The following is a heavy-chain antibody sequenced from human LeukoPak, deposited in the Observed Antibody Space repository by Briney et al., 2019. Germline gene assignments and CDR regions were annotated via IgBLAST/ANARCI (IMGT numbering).Heavy chain of an antibody. CDR1: GFTFSSYG. J-gene: IGHJ4*02. Sequence: PGGSLRLSCAASGFTFSSYGMHWVRQAPGKGLEWVAFIRYDGSNKYYADSVKGRFTISRDNAKNSLYLQMNSLRAEDTALYYCAKGQPTRYSSSWYFDYWGQGTLVTVSS. CDR2: IRYDGSNK. CDR3: AKGQPTRYSSSWYFDY. D-gene: IGHD6-13*01. V-gene: IGHV3-30*02.